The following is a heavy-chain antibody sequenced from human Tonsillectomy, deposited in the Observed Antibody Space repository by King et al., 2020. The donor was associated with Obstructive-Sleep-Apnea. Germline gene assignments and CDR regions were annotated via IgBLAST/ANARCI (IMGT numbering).Heavy chain of an antibody. CDR1: VFTFDDYG. D-gene: IGHD6-19*01. CDR2: IHLNGGST. Sequence: VQLVESGGGVVRPGGSLRLSCAASVFTFDDYGMSWVRQAPGKGLGGVSGIHLNGGSTGYADSVKGRFTISRDNAKNSLYDQMNSLRAEDTALYHCARGQSSGWYSGMDVWGQGTTVTVSS. J-gene: IGHJ6*02. V-gene: IGHV3-20*01. CDR3: ARGQSSGWYSGMDV.